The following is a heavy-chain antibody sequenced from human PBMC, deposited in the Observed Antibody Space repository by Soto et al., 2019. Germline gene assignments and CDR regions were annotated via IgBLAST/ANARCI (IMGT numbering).Heavy chain of an antibody. J-gene: IGHJ4*02. CDR3: AWSYRQFVH. V-gene: IGHV3-15*01. D-gene: IGHD3-10*01. CDR1: GFTFSYAW. CDR2: IRSKTAGGAT. Sequence: EVQLVESGGGLVKPGGSLRLSCAASGFTFSYAWMSWVRQTPGKGLEVVGRIRSKTAGGATEYDAPVKGRFTISRDDSKNMMYLQMTTLKIEVTAIYYCAWSYRQFVHWGQGTVVSVSS.